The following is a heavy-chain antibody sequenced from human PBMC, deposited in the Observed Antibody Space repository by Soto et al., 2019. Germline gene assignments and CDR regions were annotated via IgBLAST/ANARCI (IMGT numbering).Heavy chain of an antibody. Sequence: EVQLVESGGGLVKPGGSLRLSCAASGFTFSSYSMNWVRQAPGKGLEWVSSISSSSTTIYYADSVRGRFTISRDNAKSSLYLQMNSLRDEDTAVYYCSRDDSTGYYVEVGDYWGQGTLVTVSS. D-gene: IGHD3-22*01. CDR3: SRDDSTGYYVEVGDY. V-gene: IGHV3-21*01. CDR1: GFTFSSYS. CDR2: ISSSSTTI. J-gene: IGHJ4*02.